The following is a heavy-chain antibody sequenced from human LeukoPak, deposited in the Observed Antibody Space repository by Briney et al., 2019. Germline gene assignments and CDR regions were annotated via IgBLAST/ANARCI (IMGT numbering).Heavy chain of an antibody. D-gene: IGHD6-19*01. V-gene: IGHV3-30-3*01. J-gene: IGHJ4*02. Sequence: GGSLRLSCAASGFTFSSYAMHWVRQAPGKGLEWVAVISYDGSNKYYADSVKGRFTISRDNSKNTLYLQMNSLRAEDTAVYYCARSHSSGWYGGYIDYWGQGTLVTVSS. CDR1: GFTFSSYA. CDR3: ARSHSSGWYGGYIDY. CDR2: ISYDGSNK.